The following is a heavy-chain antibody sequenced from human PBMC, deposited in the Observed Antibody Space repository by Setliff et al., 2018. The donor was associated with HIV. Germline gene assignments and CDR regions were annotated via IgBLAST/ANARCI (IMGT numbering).Heavy chain of an antibody. Sequence: SVKVSCKSSGYTFTDHYLHWVRQAPGQALEWMGWFTPFNDNTNYAQKYRGRISITRDRSMSTAYMELSSLRSEDTGMYYCARSSXANEAFDVWGQGTMVTVSS. CDR1: GYTFTDHY. CDR3: ARSSXANEAFDV. CDR2: FTPFNDNT. J-gene: IGHJ3*01. V-gene: IGHV1-45*02.